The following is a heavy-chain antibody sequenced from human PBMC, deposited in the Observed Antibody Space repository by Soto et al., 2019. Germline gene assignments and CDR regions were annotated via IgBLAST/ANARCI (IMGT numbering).Heavy chain of an antibody. CDR3: AKDRGSSGLFDY. J-gene: IGHJ4*02. V-gene: IGHV3-23*01. CDR1: GFTFSNYA. CDR2: ISGSGGST. Sequence: EVQLLESGGGLVQPGGSLRLSCAVSGFTFSNYAMSWVRQAPGKGLEWVSVISGSGGSTFYADSVKGRFTISRDNSKKTLHLQMNSLIAEDTAVYYCAKDRGSSGLFDYWVQGTLVAVSS. D-gene: IGHD6-6*01.